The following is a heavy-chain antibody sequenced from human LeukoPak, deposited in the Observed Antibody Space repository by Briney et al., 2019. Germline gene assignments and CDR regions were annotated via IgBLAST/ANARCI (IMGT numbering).Heavy chain of an antibody. CDR3: ARARSGSYYTTLDY. V-gene: IGHV4-39*07. Sequence: SETLSLTCTVSGGSISSSSYYWGWIRQPPGKGLEWIGSIYYSGSTYYNPSLKSRVTISVDTSKNQFSLKLSSVTAADTAVYYCARARSGSYYTTLDYWGQGTLVTVSS. CDR2: IYYSGST. CDR1: GGSISSSSYY. J-gene: IGHJ4*02. D-gene: IGHD1-26*01.